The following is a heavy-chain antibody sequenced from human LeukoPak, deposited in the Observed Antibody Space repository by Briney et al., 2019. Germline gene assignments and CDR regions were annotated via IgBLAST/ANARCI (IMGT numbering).Heavy chain of an antibody. D-gene: IGHD6-19*01. J-gene: IGHJ4*02. Sequence: GGSLRLPCAASGFTFSSHGMPWVRQAPGKGLEWVGSIWYDGSNTYYADSVKGRFTISRDNSKNTLYLQMNSLRAEDTAVYYCAKGLSPGYSSGWYAGHYFDYWGQGTLVTVSS. V-gene: IGHV3-30*02. CDR2: IWYDGSNT. CDR1: GFTFSSHG. CDR3: AKGLSPGYSSGWYAGHYFDY.